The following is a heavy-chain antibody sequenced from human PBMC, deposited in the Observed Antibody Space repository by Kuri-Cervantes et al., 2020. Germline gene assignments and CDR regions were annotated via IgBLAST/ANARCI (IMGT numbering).Heavy chain of an antibody. D-gene: IGHD6-19*01. Sequence: ASVKVSCKASGYTFTSYGISWVRQAPGQGREWMGWISAYNGDTDYAQKLQGRVTMTTDTSTSTAYMELRSLRSDDTAVYYCARDSIAVGGRYPDAFDIWGQGTMVTVSS. V-gene: IGHV1-18*01. CDR2: ISAYNGDT. J-gene: IGHJ3*02. CDR1: GYTFTSYG. CDR3: ARDSIAVGGRYPDAFDI.